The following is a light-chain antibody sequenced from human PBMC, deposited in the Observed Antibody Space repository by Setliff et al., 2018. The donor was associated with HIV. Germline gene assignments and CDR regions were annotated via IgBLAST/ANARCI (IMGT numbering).Light chain of an antibody. CDR2: DVS. CDR3: CSYAGGSTYV. V-gene: IGLV2-23*02. Sequence: QSALTQPASVSGSPGQSITISCTGTSSDVGRYNLVSWYQQHPGKAPKLMIYDVSKRPSGVSNRFSGSKSGNTASLTISGLQAEDESDYFYCSYAGGSTYVFGTGTKFTVL. J-gene: IGLJ1*01. CDR1: SSDVGRYNL.